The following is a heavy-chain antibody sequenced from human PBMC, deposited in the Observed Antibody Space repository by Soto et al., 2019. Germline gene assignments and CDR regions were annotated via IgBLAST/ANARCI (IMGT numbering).Heavy chain of an antibody. D-gene: IGHD6-13*01. CDR1: GFSLNTDGVG. CDR2: SYWYDDE. CDR3: AKSRNLIAEEGQVGVFEY. V-gene: IGHV2-5*01. Sequence: QITLKESGPTLVKPTQTLTLTCSFSGFSLNTDGVGVGWVRQPPGEALEWLALSYWYDDERYTPSLKTSLTIPKDASKNQVVLTMTNMDPGDTATYYCAKSRNLIAEEGQVGVFEYGGQGTLVTVSS. J-gene: IGHJ4*02.